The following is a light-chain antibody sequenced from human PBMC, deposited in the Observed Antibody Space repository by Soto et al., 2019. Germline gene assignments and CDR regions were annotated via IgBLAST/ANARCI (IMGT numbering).Light chain of an antibody. Sequence: EIVLTQSPVTLSLSPGERATLSCRASQSVTYHLAWYQQKPGQPPRLLIYDTSNRATGIPARFSGSGSGTDFTLTISSLEPEDFAVYYCQQRYNWPPWTFGPGTKVDIK. CDR1: QSVTYH. CDR3: QQRYNWPPWT. J-gene: IGKJ1*01. V-gene: IGKV3-11*01. CDR2: DTS.